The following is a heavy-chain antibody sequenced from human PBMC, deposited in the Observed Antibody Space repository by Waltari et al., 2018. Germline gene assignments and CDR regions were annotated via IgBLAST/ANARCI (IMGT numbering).Heavy chain of an antibody. D-gene: IGHD6-13*01. CDR3: ARDGSSWYGPFDY. CDR1: GFTFSSYS. J-gene: IGHJ4*02. Sequence: EVQLVESGGGLVKPGGSLRLSCAASGFTFSSYSMNWVRQAPGRVLEWVSSISSSSSYIYYADSVKGRFTISRDNAKNSLYLQMNSLRAEDTAVYYCARDGSSWYGPFDYWGQGTLVTVSS. V-gene: IGHV3-21*01. CDR2: ISSSSSYI.